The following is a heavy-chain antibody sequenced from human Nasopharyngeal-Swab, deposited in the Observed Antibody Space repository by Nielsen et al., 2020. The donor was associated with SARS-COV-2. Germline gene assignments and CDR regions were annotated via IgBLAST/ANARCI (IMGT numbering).Heavy chain of an antibody. CDR3: AKDGGPSITMVRGAMVAHY. D-gene: IGHD3-10*01. J-gene: IGHJ4*02. V-gene: IGHV3-23*01. CDR2: ISGSGGST. Sequence: ETLSLTCAASGFTFSSYAMSWVRQAPGKGLEWVSAISGSGGSTYYADSVKGRFTISRDNSKNTLYLQMNSLRAEDTAVYYCAKDGGPSITMVRGAMVAHYWGQGTLVTVSS. CDR1: GFTFSSYA.